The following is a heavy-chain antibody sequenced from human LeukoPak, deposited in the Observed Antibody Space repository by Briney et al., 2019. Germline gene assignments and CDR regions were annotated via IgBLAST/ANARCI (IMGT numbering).Heavy chain of an antibody. CDR1: GFTFSNAW. CDR3: TTGDSSSPL. CDR2: VKSKADGGTT. D-gene: IGHD3-22*01. J-gene: IGHJ4*02. Sequence: GGSLRLSCAASGFTFSNAWMNWVRQAPGKGLEWVGRVKSKADGGTTEYAAPGKGRFTISRDDSKNTLYLQMNSLKTEDAAVYYCTTGDSSSPLWGQGTLVTVSS. V-gene: IGHV3-15*01.